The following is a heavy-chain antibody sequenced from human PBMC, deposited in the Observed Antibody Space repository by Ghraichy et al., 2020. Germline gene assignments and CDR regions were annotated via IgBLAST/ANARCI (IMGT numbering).Heavy chain of an antibody. Sequence: SVKVSCKASGGTFSSYAISWVRQAPGQGLEWMGGIFPIFGTANYAQKFQGRVTITADESPSTAYMELSSLRSEDTAVYYCARGWGYYYDSSGYNVFDYWGQGTLVTVSS. V-gene: IGHV1-69*13. CDR2: IFPIFGTA. CDR1: GGTFSSYA. J-gene: IGHJ4*02. D-gene: IGHD3-22*01. CDR3: ARGWGYYYDSSGYNVFDY.